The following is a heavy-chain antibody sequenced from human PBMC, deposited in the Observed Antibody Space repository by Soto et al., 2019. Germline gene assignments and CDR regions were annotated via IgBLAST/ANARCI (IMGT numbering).Heavy chain of an antibody. CDR3: ARGEDAFFYYGLDV. CDR1: GGSITSSY. Sequence: QVQLQESGPRLVKPSATLSLTCTVSGGSITSSYWSWIRRPPGKGLEWIAYIYDTGISGYTPSTSYNPSLKSRGTVSVDTSKSQFSLKLTSVTAADTAVYYCARGEDAFFYYGLDVWGQGITVTVSS. J-gene: IGHJ6*02. V-gene: IGHV4-59*01. CDR2: IYDTGISGYTPST.